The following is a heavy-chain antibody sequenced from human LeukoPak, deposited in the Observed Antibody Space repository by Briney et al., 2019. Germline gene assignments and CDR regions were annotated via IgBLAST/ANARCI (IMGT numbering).Heavy chain of an antibody. D-gene: IGHD3-3*01. CDR1: GFTFSSYS. Sequence: PGGSLRLSCAASGFTFSSYSMNWVRQAPGKGLEWVSSISSSSSYIYYADSVKGRFTISGDNAKNSLYLQMNSLRAEDTAVYYCARAERFLEWLTDYWGRGTLVTVSS. CDR2: ISSSSSYI. CDR3: ARAERFLEWLTDY. J-gene: IGHJ4*02. V-gene: IGHV3-21*01.